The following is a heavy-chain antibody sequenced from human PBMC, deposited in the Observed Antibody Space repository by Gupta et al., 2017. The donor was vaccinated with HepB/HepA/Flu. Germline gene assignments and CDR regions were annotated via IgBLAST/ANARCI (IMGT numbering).Heavy chain of an antibody. CDR3: ARWAAAGGGFDY. CDR1: GDSISSSSYY. CDR2: IFYSGST. J-gene: IGHJ4*02. V-gene: IGHV4-39*01. Sequence: QLQLQKSGPGLVKPPETLSLTCTVSGDSISSSSYYWGWIRQPPGKELEWIGPIFYSGSTYYNPSLKNRVTISIDTSKNQFSLKVSSVTAADTAVYYCARWAAAGGGFDYWGQGTLVTVSS. D-gene: IGHD6-13*01.